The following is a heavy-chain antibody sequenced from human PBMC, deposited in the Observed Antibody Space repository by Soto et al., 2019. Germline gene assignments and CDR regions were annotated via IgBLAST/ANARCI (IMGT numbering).Heavy chain of an antibody. D-gene: IGHD6-13*01. CDR3: ARHQEVWGIAAQPTSFDY. CDR1: GYSFTSYW. V-gene: IGHV5-10-1*03. Sequence: EVQLVQSGAEVKKPGESLRISCKGSGYSFTSYWISWVRQMPGKGLEWMGRIDPSDSYTNYSPSFQGHVTISADKSISTAYLQWSSLKASDTAMYYCARHQEVWGIAAQPTSFDYWGQGTLVTVSS. J-gene: IGHJ4*02. CDR2: IDPSDSYT.